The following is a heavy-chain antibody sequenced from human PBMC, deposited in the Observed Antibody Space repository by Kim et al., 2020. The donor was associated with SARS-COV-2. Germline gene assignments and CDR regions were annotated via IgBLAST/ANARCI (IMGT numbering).Heavy chain of an antibody. V-gene: IGHV3-74*03. J-gene: IGHJ1*01. CDR3: ARAGDYDISGYYGFLHH. Sequence: GGSLRLSCAASGFTLRNYIMNWVRQTPGEGLVWVSGINSDGRITEYEDPVKVRLTISRDNAKNNLYLQMKSLRPEDTAVYYCARAGDYDISGYYGFLHHWGKG. CDR1: GFTLRNYI. CDR2: INSDGRIT. D-gene: IGHD3-22*01.